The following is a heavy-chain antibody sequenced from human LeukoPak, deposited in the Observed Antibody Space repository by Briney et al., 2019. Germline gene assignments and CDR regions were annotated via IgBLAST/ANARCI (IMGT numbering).Heavy chain of an antibody. J-gene: IGHJ5*02. CDR3: ARDQTGSGSYANWFDP. V-gene: IGHV1-18*01. D-gene: IGHD3-10*01. CDR1: GYTFTSYG. CDR2: ISAYNGNT. Sequence: AASVKVSCEASGYTFTSYGISWVRQAPGQGLEWMGWISAYNGNTNYAQKLQGRVTMTTDTSTSTAYMELRSLRSDDTAVYYCARDQTGSGSYANWFDPWGQGTLVTVSS.